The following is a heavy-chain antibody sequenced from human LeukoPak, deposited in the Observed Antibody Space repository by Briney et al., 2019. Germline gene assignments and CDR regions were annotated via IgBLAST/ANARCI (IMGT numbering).Heavy chain of an antibody. CDR3: ARDWETYYYDSSGDNWFDP. Sequence: TLETLSLTCTVSGGSISSSSYYWGWIRQPPGTGLEWIGSIYYSGSTYYNPSLKSRVTISVDTSKNQFSLKLSSVTAADTAVYYCARDWETYYYDSSGDNWFDPWGQGTLVTVSS. CDR1: GGSISSSSYY. J-gene: IGHJ5*02. D-gene: IGHD3-22*01. CDR2: IYYSGST. V-gene: IGHV4-39*07.